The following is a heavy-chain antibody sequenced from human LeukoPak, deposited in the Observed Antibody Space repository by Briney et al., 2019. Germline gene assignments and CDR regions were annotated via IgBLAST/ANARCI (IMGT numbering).Heavy chain of an antibody. V-gene: IGHV1-69*13. J-gene: IGHJ6*03. Sequence: SVKVSCKASGGTFSSYAISWVRQAPGQGLEWMGGIIPIFGTANYAQKFQGRVTITADESTSTAYMELSSLRSEDTAVYYCARALGRSSSVYYYYYMDVWGKGTTVTVSS. D-gene: IGHD6-6*01. CDR2: IIPIFGTA. CDR3: ARALGRSSSVYYYYYMDV. CDR1: GGTFSSYA.